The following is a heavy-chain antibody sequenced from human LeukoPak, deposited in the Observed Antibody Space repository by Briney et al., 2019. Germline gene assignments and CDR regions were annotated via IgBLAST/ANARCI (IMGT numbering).Heavy chain of an antibody. Sequence: ASLRVSCTASGYTFTVYYIRCVRQAPGQRGGWMGWINPNSGGTSYDQKFQGRVIMTRDTSISTAYMELRRLRSDDTAVYYCARDGAQYYYGSGSYNGMDVWGQGTTVTVSS. CDR2: INPNSGGT. CDR3: ARDGAQYYYGSGSYNGMDV. CDR1: GYTFTVYY. V-gene: IGHV1-2*02. J-gene: IGHJ6*02. D-gene: IGHD3-10*01.